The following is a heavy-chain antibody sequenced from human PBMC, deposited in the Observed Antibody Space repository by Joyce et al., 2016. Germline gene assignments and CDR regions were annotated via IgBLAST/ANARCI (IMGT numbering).Heavy chain of an antibody. CDR2: SNHSGSI. D-gene: IGHD1-7*01. J-gene: IGHJ4*02. Sequence: QVQLQQWGAGLLKPSETLFLTCGVYGGSFSGYYWSWVRQPPGKGLEWIAESNHSGSINYNPSLTSRVTMSVDPSKNKVSLNLTSVIAADTAVYYCARGYRTWGQGTLVTVSS. V-gene: IGHV4-34*01. CDR3: ARGYRT. CDR1: GGSFSGYY.